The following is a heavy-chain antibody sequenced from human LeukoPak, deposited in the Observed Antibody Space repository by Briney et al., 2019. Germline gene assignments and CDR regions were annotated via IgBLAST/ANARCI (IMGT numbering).Heavy chain of an antibody. Sequence: GESLKISCKGSGYSLTSYWIGWVRQMPGKGLEWMGIIYPGDSDIRYSPSFEGQVTISADKSISTAYLQWSSLKASDTAMYYCARPTDNYAFGYWGQGTLVTVSS. CDR1: GYSLTSYW. V-gene: IGHV5-51*01. D-gene: IGHD5-18*01. CDR3: ARPTDNYAFGY. CDR2: IYPGDSDI. J-gene: IGHJ4*02.